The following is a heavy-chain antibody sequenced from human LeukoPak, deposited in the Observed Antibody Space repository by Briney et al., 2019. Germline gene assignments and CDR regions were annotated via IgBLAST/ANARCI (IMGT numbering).Heavy chain of an antibody. CDR1: GGSFSGYY. CDR2: INHSGST. V-gene: IGHV4-34*01. CDR3: ARHFTMRGVIITSYCYYYYMDV. Sequence: SETLSLTCAVYGGSFSGYYWSWIRQPPGKGLEWIGEINHSGSTNYNPSLKSRVTISVDTSKNQFSLKLSSVTAADTAVYYCARHFTMRGVIITSYCYYYYMDVWGKGTTVTISS. J-gene: IGHJ6*03. D-gene: IGHD3-10*01.